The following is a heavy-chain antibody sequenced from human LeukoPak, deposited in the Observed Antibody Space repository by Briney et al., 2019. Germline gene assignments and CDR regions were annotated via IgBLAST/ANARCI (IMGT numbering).Heavy chain of an antibody. CDR1: GGTFSSYA. CDR2: IIPIFGTA. D-gene: IGHD3-10*01. J-gene: IGHJ6*03. V-gene: IGHV1-69*01. Sequence: GASVKVSCKASGGTFSSYAISWVRQAPGQGLEWMGGIIPIFGTANYAQKFQGRVTITADESTSTAYMELSSLRSEDTAVYYCARELEYYYGSGSYFRYHYYYMDVWGKGTTVTVSS. CDR3: ARELEYYYGSGSYFRYHYYYMDV.